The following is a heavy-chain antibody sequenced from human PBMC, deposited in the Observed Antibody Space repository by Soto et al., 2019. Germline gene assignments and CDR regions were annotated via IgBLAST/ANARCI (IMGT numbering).Heavy chain of an antibody. CDR3: ARDPKGGFGELFYYYYGMDV. J-gene: IGHJ6*02. Sequence: SETLSVTCAVSGGSISSSNWWSWVRQPPGKGLEWIGEIYHSGSTNYNPSLKSRVTISVDKSKNQFSLKLSSVTAADTAVYYCARDPKGGFGELFYYYYGMDVWGQGTTVTVSS. D-gene: IGHD3-10*01. V-gene: IGHV4-4*02. CDR1: GGSISSSNW. CDR2: IYHSGST.